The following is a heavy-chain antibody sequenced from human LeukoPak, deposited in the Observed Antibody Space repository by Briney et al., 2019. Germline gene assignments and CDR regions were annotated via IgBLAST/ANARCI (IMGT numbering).Heavy chain of an antibody. V-gene: IGHV3-21*01. Sequence: KPGGSLRLSCAASGFTFSSYAMTWVRQAPGKGLEWVSSISSSSSYIYYADSVKGRFTISRDNAKNSLYLQMNSLRAEDMAVYYCARADYYDSSGYPSFWGQGTLVTVSS. D-gene: IGHD3-22*01. CDR2: ISSSSSYI. CDR1: GFTFSSYA. J-gene: IGHJ4*02. CDR3: ARADYYDSSGYPSF.